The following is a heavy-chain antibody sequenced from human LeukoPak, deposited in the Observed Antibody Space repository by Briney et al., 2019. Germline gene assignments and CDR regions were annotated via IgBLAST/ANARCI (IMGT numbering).Heavy chain of an antibody. Sequence: GGSLRLSCAASGFTFSTYSGNWIRQAPGKGLEWVSSISDDGNYIFYADSVKGRFTISRDNAKNSLYLQMNSLRAEDTAVYYCAELGITMIGGVWGKGTTVTISS. D-gene: IGHD3-10*02. CDR3: AELGITMIGGV. CDR2: ISDDGNYI. J-gene: IGHJ6*04. CDR1: GFTFSTYS. V-gene: IGHV3-21*01.